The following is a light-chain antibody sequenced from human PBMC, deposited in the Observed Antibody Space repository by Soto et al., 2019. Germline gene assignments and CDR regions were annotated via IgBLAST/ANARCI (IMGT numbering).Light chain of an antibody. V-gene: IGLV2-8*01. Sequence: QPVLTQPPSASGSPGQSVTISCTGTSSDVCGYNYVSWYQQHPGKAPKLMIYEVSKRPSGVPDRFSGSKSGNTASLTVSGLQAEDEADYYCSSYAGSNNFGYVFGTGTKVTVL. CDR3: SSYAGSNNFGYV. CDR2: EVS. CDR1: SSDVCGYNY. J-gene: IGLJ1*01.